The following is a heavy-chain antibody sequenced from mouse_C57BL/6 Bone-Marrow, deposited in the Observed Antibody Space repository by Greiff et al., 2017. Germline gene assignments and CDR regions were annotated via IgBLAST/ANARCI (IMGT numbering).Heavy chain of an antibody. J-gene: IGHJ4*01. CDR2: IDPSDSYT. CDR3: ARGGGGAMDY. V-gene: IGHV1-59*01. Sequence: QVQLQQPGAELVRPGTSVKLSCKASGYTFTSYWMHWVKQRPGQGLAWIGVIDPSDSYTNYNQKFKGKATLTVDTSSSTAYMQLSSLTSEDSAVYYCARGGGGAMDYWGQGTSVTVSS. CDR1: GYTFTSYW.